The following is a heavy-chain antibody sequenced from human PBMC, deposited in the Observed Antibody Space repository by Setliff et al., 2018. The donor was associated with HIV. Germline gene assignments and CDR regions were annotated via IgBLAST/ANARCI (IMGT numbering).Heavy chain of an antibody. D-gene: IGHD6-13*01. CDR1: GFTFGSYP. CDR3: ARVSKSSPGAFDI. V-gene: IGHV3-30*14. J-gene: IGHJ3*02. CDR2: ISYGGGLK. Sequence: GGSLRLSCAASGFTFGSYPMHWVRQAPGKGLEWVAVISYGGGLKLYADSVKGRFTISRDFSDNTLYLQLNSLRAEDTAVYYCARVSKSSPGAFDIWGQGTMVTVSS.